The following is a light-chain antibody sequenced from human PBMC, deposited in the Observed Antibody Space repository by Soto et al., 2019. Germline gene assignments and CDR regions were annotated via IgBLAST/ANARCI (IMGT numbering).Light chain of an antibody. CDR1: QDIGIY. Sequence: IQLTQSPSSLSASVGVRVTITCRASQDIGIYLAWYQQKPGKAPNLLIYAASSLQRGVPSRFSGSGSGTDFTLTIRSLQPEDFATYHCQQLSSYPVTFGQGTKVDIK. J-gene: IGKJ1*01. CDR3: QQLSSYPVT. CDR2: AAS. V-gene: IGKV1-9*01.